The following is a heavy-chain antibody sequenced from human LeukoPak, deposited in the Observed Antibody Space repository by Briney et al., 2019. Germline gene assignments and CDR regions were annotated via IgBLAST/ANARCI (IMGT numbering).Heavy chain of an antibody. Sequence: GGSLRLSCAASGFTFSSYWMHWVRQAPGKGLVWVSRINSDGSSTSYADSVKGRFTISRDNAKNTLYLQMNSLRAEDTAVYYCARVQGLGELGYWGQGTLVTVSS. V-gene: IGHV3-74*01. CDR2: INSDGSST. D-gene: IGHD3-10*01. J-gene: IGHJ4*02. CDR3: ARVQGLGELGY. CDR1: GFTFSSYW.